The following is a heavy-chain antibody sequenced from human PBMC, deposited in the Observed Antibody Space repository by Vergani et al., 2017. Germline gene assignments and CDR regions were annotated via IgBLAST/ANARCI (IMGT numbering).Heavy chain of an antibody. CDR3: ARSRIYYGAGSPDY. J-gene: IGHJ4*02. V-gene: IGHV4-59*02. Sequence: QVKLQESGPGLVKPSETLSLTCTVSGASVNPYYWSWIRQPPGKGLEWMGYVSFRGDTLYDPSVKGRMTISLNTSSNQFSLYLTSVTSAGTAVYYCARSRIYYGAGSPDYWGQGTLVTVSS. D-gene: IGHD3-10*01. CDR2: VSFRGDT. CDR1: GASVNPYY.